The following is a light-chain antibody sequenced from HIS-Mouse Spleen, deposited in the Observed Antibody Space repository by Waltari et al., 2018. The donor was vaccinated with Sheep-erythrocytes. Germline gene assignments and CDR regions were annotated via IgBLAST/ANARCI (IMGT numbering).Light chain of an antibody. CDR2: DVS. CDR3: CSYAGSYNHV. CDR1: SSDFGGYNY. Sequence: QSALTQPRSVSGSPGPSVTISCTGTSSDFGGYNYVSWYQPHPGKAPKLMIYDVSKRPSGVPDRFSGSKSGNTASLTISGLQAEDEADYYCCSYAGSYNHVFATGTKVTVL. J-gene: IGLJ1*01. V-gene: IGLV2-11*01.